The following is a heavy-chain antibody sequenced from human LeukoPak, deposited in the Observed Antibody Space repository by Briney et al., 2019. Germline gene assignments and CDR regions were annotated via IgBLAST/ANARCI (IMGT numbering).Heavy chain of an antibody. CDR3: AKDHCSGFPGCYYFDV. J-gene: IGHJ2*01. CDR2: IWYDGSEK. CDR1: GFTSSSYA. D-gene: IGHD2-15*01. V-gene: IGHV3-30*02. Sequence: GGPLRLSSAASGFTSSSYAMHWVGRAPAKGLRWGALIWYDGSEKYYADSVKGRFIISRDNSKNTVYLDMECLRVEDTAVYSCAKDHCSGFPGCYYFDVWGRGTLVTVSS.